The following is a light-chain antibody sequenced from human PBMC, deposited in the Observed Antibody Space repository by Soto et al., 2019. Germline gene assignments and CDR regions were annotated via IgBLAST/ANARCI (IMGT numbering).Light chain of an antibody. CDR1: QSVNTY. V-gene: IGKV3-11*01. Sequence: EILLTQSPATLSLSPGDSATLSCRASQSVNTYLAWYQQKPGQAPRLLIYGASKRATGIPARFSGSGSGTDFPLTINSLEPEDFAVYYCQQRSDWPTFGHGTRLEI. CDR2: GAS. J-gene: IGKJ5*01. CDR3: QQRSDWPT.